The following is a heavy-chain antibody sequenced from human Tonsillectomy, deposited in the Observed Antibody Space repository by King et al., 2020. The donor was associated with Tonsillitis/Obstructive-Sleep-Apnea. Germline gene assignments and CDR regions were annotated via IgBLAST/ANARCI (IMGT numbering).Heavy chain of an antibody. J-gene: IGHJ1*01. CDR2: IVVGSGNT. V-gene: IGHV1-58*01. D-gene: IGHD2-2*01. Sequence: VQLVESGPEVKKPGTSVKVSCTASGFTFTSSAVQWVRQARGQRLEWIGWIVVGSGNTNYAQKFQERVTITRDMSTSTAYMELSSLRSEDTAVYYCAADPNCSSTSCYEDFQHWGQGTLVTVSS. CDR3: AADPNCSSTSCYEDFQH. CDR1: GFTFTSSA.